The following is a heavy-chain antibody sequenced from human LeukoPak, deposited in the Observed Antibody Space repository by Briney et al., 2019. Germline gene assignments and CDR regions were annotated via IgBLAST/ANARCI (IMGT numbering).Heavy chain of an antibody. CDR3: ARDSSYYDSSGYYFW. Sequence: GSLRLSCAASGFTFSSCGMHWVRQAPGKGLEWVAVIWYDGSNKYYADSVKGRFTISRDNSKNTLYLQMNSLRAEDTAVYYCARDSSYYDSSGYYFWWGQGTLVTVSS. V-gene: IGHV3-33*01. CDR1: GFTFSSCG. D-gene: IGHD3-22*01. J-gene: IGHJ4*02. CDR2: IWYDGSNK.